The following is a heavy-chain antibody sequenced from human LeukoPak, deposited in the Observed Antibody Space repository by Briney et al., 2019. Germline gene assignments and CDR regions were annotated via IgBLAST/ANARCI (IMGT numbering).Heavy chain of an antibody. CDR1: GGSFSGYY. CDR3: ARARAPSNWGSAHFDY. Sequence: PSETLSLTCAVYGGSFSGYYWSWIRQPPGKGLEWIGYIYHSGSTYYNPSLKSRVTISVDRSKNQFSLKLSSVTAADTAVYYCARARAPSNWGSAHFDYWGQGTLVTVSS. CDR2: IYHSGST. J-gene: IGHJ4*02. D-gene: IGHD7-27*01. V-gene: IGHV4-30-2*01.